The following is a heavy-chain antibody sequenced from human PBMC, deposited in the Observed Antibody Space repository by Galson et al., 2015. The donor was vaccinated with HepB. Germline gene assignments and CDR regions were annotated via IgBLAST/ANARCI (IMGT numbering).Heavy chain of an antibody. Sequence: SLRLSCAASGFTFSSYAMHWVRQAPGKGLEWVAVISYDGSNKYYADSVKGRFTISRDNSKNTLYLQMNSLRAEDTAVYYCASDGEGAVAGTPAFDYWAQGPLVPV. J-gene: IGHJ4*02. CDR2: ISYDGSNK. CDR1: GFTFSSYA. D-gene: IGHD6-19*01. CDR3: ASDGEGAVAGTPAFDY. V-gene: IGHV3-30-3*01.